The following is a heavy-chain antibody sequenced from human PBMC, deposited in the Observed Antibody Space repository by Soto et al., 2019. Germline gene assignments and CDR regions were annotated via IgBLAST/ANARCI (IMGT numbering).Heavy chain of an antibody. CDR1: GFSLSTSGVG. V-gene: IGHV2-5*02. Sequence: QITLKESGPPLVKPTQTLTLTCTFSGFSLSTSGVGVGWIRQPPGKALEWLALIYWDDDKRYSPSLKSRLTITKDASKNQVVLTMTNMDPVDTATYYCAHRDQLLWFGEGYFDYWGQGTLVTVSS. D-gene: IGHD3-10*01. CDR3: AHRDQLLWFGEGYFDY. CDR2: IYWDDDK. J-gene: IGHJ4*02.